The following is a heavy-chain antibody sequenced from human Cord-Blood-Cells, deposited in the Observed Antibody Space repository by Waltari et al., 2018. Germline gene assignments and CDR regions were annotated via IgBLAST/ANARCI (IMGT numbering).Heavy chain of an antibody. CDR1: GYTFTSYD. CDR2: MNPNSGNT. D-gene: IGHD1-26*01. J-gene: IGHJ6*02. CDR3: ARAIGSYYYYYYGMDV. Sequence: QVQLVQSGAEVKKPGASVKVSCKVSGYTFTSYDINWVRQATGQGLEWMGWMNPNSGNTGYAQKFQGRVTMTRNTSISTAYMELSSLRSEDTAVYYCARAIGSYYYYYYGMDVWGQGTTVTVSS. V-gene: IGHV1-8*01.